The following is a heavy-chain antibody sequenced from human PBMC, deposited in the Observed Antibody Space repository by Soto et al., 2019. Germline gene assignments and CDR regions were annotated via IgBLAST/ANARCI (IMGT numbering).Heavy chain of an antibody. CDR2: ISGSGGST. D-gene: IGHD1-26*01. V-gene: IGHV3-23*01. CDR3: AKDHPYLVGATWVGAFDI. CDR1: GFTFSSYA. Sequence: PGGSLRLSCAASGFTFSSYAMSWVRQAPGKGLERVSAISGSGGSTYYADTVKGRFTISRDNSKNTLYLQMNSLRAEDTAVYYCAKDHPYLVGATWVGAFDIWGQGTMVTVSS. J-gene: IGHJ3*02.